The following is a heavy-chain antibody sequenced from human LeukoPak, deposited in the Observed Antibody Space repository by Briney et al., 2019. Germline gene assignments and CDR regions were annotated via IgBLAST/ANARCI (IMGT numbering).Heavy chain of an antibody. CDR1: GYSISSGYY. V-gene: IGHV4-38-2*02. D-gene: IGHD6-19*01. CDR3: ARLPYPIAVAGFDC. Sequence: SETLSLTCTVSGYSISSGYYWGWIRQPPGKGLEWIGSIYHSGSTYYNPSLKSRVTISVDTSKNQFSLKLSSVTAADTAVYYCARLPYPIAVAGFDCWGQGTLVTVSS. CDR2: IYHSGST. J-gene: IGHJ4*02.